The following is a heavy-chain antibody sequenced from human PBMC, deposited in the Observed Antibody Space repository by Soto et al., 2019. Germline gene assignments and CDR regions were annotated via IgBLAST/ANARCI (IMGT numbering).Heavy chain of an antibody. V-gene: IGHV3-7*01. Sequence: GGSLRLSCAASGFTFSSYWMSWVRQAPGKGLEWVANIKQDGSEKYYVDSVKGRFTISRDNAKNSLYLQMNSLRAEDTAVYYCAREPPYDFWSGYYFGLDYWGQGTLVTVSS. D-gene: IGHD3-3*01. CDR1: GFTFSSYW. J-gene: IGHJ4*02. CDR3: AREPPYDFWSGYYFGLDY. CDR2: IKQDGSEK.